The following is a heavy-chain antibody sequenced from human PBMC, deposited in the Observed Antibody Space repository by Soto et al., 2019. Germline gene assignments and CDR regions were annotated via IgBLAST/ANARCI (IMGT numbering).Heavy chain of an antibody. CDR1: GYSFTSYW. D-gene: IGHD6-6*01. CDR3: ARLWRQLDPNWFDP. J-gene: IGHJ5*02. CDR2: IYPGDSDT. Sequence: GESLKISCKGSGYSFTSYWIGWVRQMPGKGLEWMGVIYPGDSDTRYSPSFQGQVTISADKSISTAYLQWSSLKASDTAMYYYARLWRQLDPNWFDPWGQGTLVTVSS. V-gene: IGHV5-51*01.